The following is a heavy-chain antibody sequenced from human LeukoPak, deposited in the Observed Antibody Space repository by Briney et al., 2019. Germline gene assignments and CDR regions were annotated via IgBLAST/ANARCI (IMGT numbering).Heavy chain of an antibody. CDR1: GYTFTSYG. D-gene: IGHD6-13*01. Sequence: ASVKVSCKASGYTFTSYGISWVRQAHGQGLEWMGWISAYNGNTNYAQKLQGRVTMTTDTSTSTAYMELRSLRSDDTAVYYCARDTDSSSWKGDTFDIWGQGTMVTVSS. CDR3: ARDTDSSSWKGDTFDI. J-gene: IGHJ3*02. CDR2: ISAYNGNT. V-gene: IGHV1-18*01.